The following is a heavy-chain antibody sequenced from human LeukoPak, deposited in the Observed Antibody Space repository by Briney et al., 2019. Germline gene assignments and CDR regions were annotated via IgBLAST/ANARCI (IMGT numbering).Heavy chain of an antibody. J-gene: IGHJ4*02. CDR3: ARDYGSGSYYYKFDY. Sequence: GASVKVSCKASGGTFRSYAISWVRQAPGQGLEWMGGIIPIFGTANYAQKFQGRVTITADESTSTAYMELSSLRSEDTAVYYCARDYGSGSYYYKFDYWGQGTLVTVSS. V-gene: IGHV1-69*13. CDR1: GGTFRSYA. D-gene: IGHD3-10*01. CDR2: IIPIFGTA.